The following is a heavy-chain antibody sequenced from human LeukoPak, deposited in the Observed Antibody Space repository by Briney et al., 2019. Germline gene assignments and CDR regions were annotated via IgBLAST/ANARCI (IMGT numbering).Heavy chain of an antibody. CDR3: AMGYKSAYSWDY. V-gene: IGHV3-74*01. CDR2: ISPDGRST. Sequence: GGSLGLSYAASGFTFSSYWMSWVRQAPGQGLVWVSHISPDGRSTNYADSVKGRFTISRDNARNTLYLQLNSLTAEDTAVYYCAMGYKSAYSWDYWGQGTLVTVSS. CDR1: GFTFSSYW. D-gene: IGHD5-18*01. J-gene: IGHJ4*02.